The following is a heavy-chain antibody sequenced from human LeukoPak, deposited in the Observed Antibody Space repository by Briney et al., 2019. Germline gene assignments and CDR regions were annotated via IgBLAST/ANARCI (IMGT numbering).Heavy chain of an antibody. V-gene: IGHV4-34*01. CDR2: INHSGST. D-gene: IGHD3-16*01. CDR1: GGSFSGYY. Sequence: SETLSLTCAVYGGSFSGYYWSWIRQPPGKGLEWIGEINHSGSTNYNPSLKSRVTISADTSKNQFSLKLSSVTAADTAVYYCARGGVGGAMVRRFSDYWGQGTLVTVSS. CDR3: ARGGVGGAMVRRFSDY. J-gene: IGHJ4*02.